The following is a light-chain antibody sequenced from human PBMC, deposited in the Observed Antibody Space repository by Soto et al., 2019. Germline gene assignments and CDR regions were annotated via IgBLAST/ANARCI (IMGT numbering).Light chain of an antibody. CDR1: QSISRW. Sequence: DIQMTKTPLTLSAAVEDRVTITCRASQSISRWLAWYQQKTRKASKLLIYDAFSLESGVPSRFSGSGSGTEFTLTISSLQPDDFATYYCQQYNSYWTFGQGTKVDIK. CDR3: QQYNSYWT. CDR2: DAF. V-gene: IGKV1-5*01. J-gene: IGKJ1*01.